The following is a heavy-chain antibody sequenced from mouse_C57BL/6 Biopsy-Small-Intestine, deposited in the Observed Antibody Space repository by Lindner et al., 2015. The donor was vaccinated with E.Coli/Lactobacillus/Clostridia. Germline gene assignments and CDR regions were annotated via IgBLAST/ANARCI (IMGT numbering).Heavy chain of an antibody. CDR2: ISSGGSYT. V-gene: IGHV5-6*01. CDR3: ASSSDY. D-gene: IGHD1-1*01. CDR1: GFTFSSYG. Sequence: VQLQESGGDLVKPGGSLKLSCAASGFTFSSYGMSWVRQTPDKRLEWVATISSGGSYTYYPDSVKGRFTISRDNAKNTLYLQMSSLKSEDTAMYYCASSSDYWGRGTTLTVSS. J-gene: IGHJ2*01.